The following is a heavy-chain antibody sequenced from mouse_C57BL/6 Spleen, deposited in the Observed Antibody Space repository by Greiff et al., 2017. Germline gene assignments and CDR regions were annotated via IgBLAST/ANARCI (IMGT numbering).Heavy chain of an antibody. CDR1: GYTFTSYW. V-gene: IGHV1-61*01. Sequence: QVQLQQPGAELVRPGSSVKLSCKASGYTFTSYWMDWVKQRPGQGLEWIGNIYPSDSETHYNQKFKDKATFAVDKSSSTAYMQLSSLTSEDSAGYYCARRNGDTYWGQGTALTVAS. J-gene: IGHJ2*01. D-gene: IGHD4-1*01. CDR2: IYPSDSET. CDR3: ARRNGDTY.